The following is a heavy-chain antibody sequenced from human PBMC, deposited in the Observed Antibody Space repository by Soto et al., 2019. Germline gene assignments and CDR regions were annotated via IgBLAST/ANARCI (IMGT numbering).Heavy chain of an antibody. J-gene: IGHJ6*02. CDR1: GYTFTSYA. Sequence: ASVKVSCKASGYTFTSYAMHWVRQAPGQRLEWMGWINAGNGNTKYSQKFQGRVTITRDTSASTAYMELSSLRSEDTAVYYCARDPGGGSSWYTSYYYYGMDVWGQGTTVTVSS. CDR3: ARDPGGGSSWYTSYYYYGMDV. V-gene: IGHV1-3*01. D-gene: IGHD6-13*01. CDR2: INAGNGNT.